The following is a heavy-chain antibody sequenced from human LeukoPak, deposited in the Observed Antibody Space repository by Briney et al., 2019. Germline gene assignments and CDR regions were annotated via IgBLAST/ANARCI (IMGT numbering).Heavy chain of an antibody. D-gene: IGHD5-24*01. Sequence: PSETLSLTCAVYGGSFSGYYWSWIRQPPGKGLEWIGEINHSGSTNYNPSLKSRVTISVDTSKNQSSLKLSSVTAADTAVYYCARVRRWLQLRTTFDYWGQGTLVTVSS. CDR3: ARVRRWLQLRTTFDY. CDR2: INHSGST. CDR1: GGSFSGYY. V-gene: IGHV4-34*01. J-gene: IGHJ4*02.